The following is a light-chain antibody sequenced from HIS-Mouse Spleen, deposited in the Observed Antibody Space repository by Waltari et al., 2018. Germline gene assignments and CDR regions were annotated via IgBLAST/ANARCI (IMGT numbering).Light chain of an antibody. Sequence: DIQMTHSPSTLSASVGDSVTITCRANQSTSSRLAWYQQKPGKAPKLLIYKASSLESGVPSRFSGSGSGTEFNLTISSLQPDDFATYYCQQYNSYSWTFGQGTKVEIK. CDR3: QQYNSYSWT. V-gene: IGKV1-5*03. J-gene: IGKJ1*01. CDR2: KAS. CDR1: QSTSSR.